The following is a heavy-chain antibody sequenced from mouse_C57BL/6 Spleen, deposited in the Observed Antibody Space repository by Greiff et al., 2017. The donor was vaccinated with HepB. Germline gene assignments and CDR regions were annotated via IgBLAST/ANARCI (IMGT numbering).Heavy chain of an antibody. D-gene: IGHD3-2*02. CDR2: IDPSDSYT. CDR1: GYTFTSYW. J-gene: IGHJ4*01. Sequence: VQLQQPGAELVKPGASVKLSCKASGYTFTSYWMQWVKQRPGQGLEWIGEIDPSDSYTNYNQKFKGKATLTVDTSSSTAYMQLSSLTSEDSAVYYCAREGQLRLRPYAMDYWGQGTSVTVSS. CDR3: AREGQLRLRPYAMDY. V-gene: IGHV1-50*01.